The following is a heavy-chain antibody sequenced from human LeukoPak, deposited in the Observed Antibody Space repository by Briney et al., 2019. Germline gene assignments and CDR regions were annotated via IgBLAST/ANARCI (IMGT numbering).Heavy chain of an antibody. V-gene: IGHV1-46*01. J-gene: IGHJ5*02. CDR1: GYTFTSYY. CDR2: INPSGGST. D-gene: IGHD3-10*01. Sequence: ASVKVSCKASGYTFTSYYMHWVRQAPGQGLEWMGIINPSGGSTSYAQKLQGRVTMTRDTSTSTVYMELSSLRSEDTAVYYCARDDYYYGSGNHKAPYNWFDPWGQGTLVTVSS. CDR3: ARDDYYYGSGNHKAPYNWFDP.